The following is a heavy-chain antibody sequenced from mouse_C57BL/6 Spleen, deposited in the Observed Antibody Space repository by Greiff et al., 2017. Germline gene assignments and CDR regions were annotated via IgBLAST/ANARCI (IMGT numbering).Heavy chain of an antibody. CDR1: GYTFTSYW. CDR2: IDPSDSYT. V-gene: IGHV1-69*01. D-gene: IGHD1-1*01. CDR3: ARYFYGSSPYAMDY. Sequence: VQLQQPGAELVMPGASVKLSCKASGYTFTSYWMHWVKQRPGQGLEWIGEIDPSDSYTNYNQQFKGKSTLTVDKSSSTAYIQLSSLTSEDAAVYYCARYFYGSSPYAMDYWGQGTSVTVSS. J-gene: IGHJ4*01.